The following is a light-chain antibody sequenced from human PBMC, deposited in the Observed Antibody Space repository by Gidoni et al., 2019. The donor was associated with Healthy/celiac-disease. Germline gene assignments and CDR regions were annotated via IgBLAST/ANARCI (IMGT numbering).Light chain of an antibody. J-gene: IGKJ4*01. CDR2: DAS. Sequence: EIVFTPSPATLSLSPGERATLSCTASQSVSSYLSWYQQKPGQAPRLLIYDASNRATGIPARFSGSGSGTDFILTISSLEPEDFAVYYCQQRSNWLTFXGXTKVEIK. V-gene: IGKV3-11*01. CDR3: QQRSNWLT. CDR1: QSVSSY.